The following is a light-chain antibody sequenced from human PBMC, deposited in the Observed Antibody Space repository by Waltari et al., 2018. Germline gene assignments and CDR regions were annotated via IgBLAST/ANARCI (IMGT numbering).Light chain of an antibody. J-gene: IGLJ3*02. CDR1: RPNIGSNY. V-gene: IGLV1-47*01. CDR3: AAWDASLSAWL. CDR2: RNN. Sequence: QSVLTQPPSASGTPGQRVTIYCSGSRPNIGSNYVYCYQHLPGTAPKLLIYRNNQRPSGVPGRFSGSKSDTSASLAISGLRSEDEADYYCAAWDASLSAWLFGGGTKVTVL.